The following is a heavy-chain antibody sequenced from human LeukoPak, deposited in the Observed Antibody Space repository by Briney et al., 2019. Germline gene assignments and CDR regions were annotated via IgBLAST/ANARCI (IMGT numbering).Heavy chain of an antibody. D-gene: IGHD3-22*01. CDR2: IKTETDGGTT. Sequence: PGGSLRLSCAASGXTVSNAWMSWVRQAPGKGLEWVGRIKTETDGGTTDYAAPVKGRFTISRDDSKNTLYLQMDSLKTEDTAVYYCTTVNYHSSGYFSYYFDYWGQGTLVTVSS. J-gene: IGHJ4*02. V-gene: IGHV3-15*01. CDR1: GXTVSNAW. CDR3: TTVNYHSSGYFSYYFDY.